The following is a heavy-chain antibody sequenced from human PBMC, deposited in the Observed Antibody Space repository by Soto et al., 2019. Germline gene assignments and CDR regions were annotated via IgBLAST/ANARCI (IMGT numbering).Heavy chain of an antibody. CDR2: IIPIFGTA. J-gene: IGHJ4*02. Sequence: SVKVSCKASGGTFSSFAISWVRQAPGQGLEWMGGIIPIFGTANYAQKFQGRVTITADKSTSTAYMELSSLRSEDTAVYYCATNTQYSSSWYQTFDYWGQGTLVTVSS. D-gene: IGHD6-13*01. V-gene: IGHV1-69*06. CDR3: ATNTQYSSSWYQTFDY. CDR1: GGTFSSFA.